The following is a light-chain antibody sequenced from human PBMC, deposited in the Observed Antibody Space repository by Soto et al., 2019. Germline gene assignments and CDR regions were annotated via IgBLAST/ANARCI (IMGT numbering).Light chain of an antibody. V-gene: IGKV1-9*01. Sequence: DIQLTQSPSFLSPSLGESVTITCRASQVISTALAWYQVKPGKAPKLLIYAASTLESGVPSRVSATVSGTEFSLTSTSLQPEDFATYYCQQLFDSPITFGQGTRLEIK. CDR3: QQLFDSPIT. CDR2: AAS. CDR1: QVISTA. J-gene: IGKJ5*01.